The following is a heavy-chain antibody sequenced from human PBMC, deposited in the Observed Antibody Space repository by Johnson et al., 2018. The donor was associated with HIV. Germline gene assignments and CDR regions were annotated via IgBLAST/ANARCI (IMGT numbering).Heavy chain of an antibody. Sequence: QVQLVESGGGVVQPGRSLRLSCAASGFTFSSYAMHWVRQAPGKGLEWVAVISYDGSNKYYADSVKGRFTISRDNSKNTLYLQMNSLGADDTAVYYCARGGYYDSKPYDAFDIWGQGTMVTVSS. J-gene: IGHJ3*02. D-gene: IGHD3-22*01. V-gene: IGHV3-30*04. CDR1: GFTFSSYA. CDR2: ISYDGSNK. CDR3: ARGGYYDSKPYDAFDI.